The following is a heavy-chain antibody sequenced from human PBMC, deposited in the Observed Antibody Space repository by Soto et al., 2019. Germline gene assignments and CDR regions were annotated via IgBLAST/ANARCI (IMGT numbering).Heavy chain of an antibody. CDR3: AAEYSSSSELGY. CDR1: GFTFSNYG. D-gene: IGHD6-6*01. J-gene: IGHJ4*02. Sequence: QVQLVESGGGVVQPGRSLRLSCAASGFTFSNYGMHWVRQAPGKGLEWVAVISYNGSRNAYADAVKGRFTISRDNSKNTLDLQMNSLRGEDTALYYCAAEYSSSSELGYWGQGTLVTVSS. V-gene: IGHV3-30*03. CDR2: ISYNGSRN.